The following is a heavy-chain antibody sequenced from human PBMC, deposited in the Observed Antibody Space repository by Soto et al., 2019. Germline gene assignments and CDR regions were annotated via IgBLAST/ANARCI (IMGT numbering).Heavy chain of an antibody. CDR2: INPSGGST. CDR1: GYTFTSYY. CDR3: ARMVGSSYYYYGMDV. D-gene: IGHD2-15*01. J-gene: IGHJ6*02. V-gene: IGHV1-46*01. Sequence: ASVKVSCKASGYTFTSYYMHWVRQAPGQGLEWMGIINPSGGSTSYAQKFQGRVTMTRDTSTSTVYMELSSLRSEDTAVYYCARMVGSSYYYYGMDVWGQGTTVTVSS.